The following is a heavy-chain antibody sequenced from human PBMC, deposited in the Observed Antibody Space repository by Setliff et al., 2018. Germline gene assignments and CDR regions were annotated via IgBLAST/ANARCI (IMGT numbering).Heavy chain of an antibody. V-gene: IGHV1-2*02. CDR3: ARVLFGDLFSWFDP. Sequence: ASVKVSCKASGYTFTGYYMHWIRQAPGQGLEWVGWINPNSGVTNYAQKFQGRVTMTRDTSISTAYMELSSLRSDDTAVYYCARVLFGDLFSWFDPWGQGTLVTVSS. CDR1: GYTFTGYY. CDR2: INPNSGVT. D-gene: IGHD3-10*02. J-gene: IGHJ5*02.